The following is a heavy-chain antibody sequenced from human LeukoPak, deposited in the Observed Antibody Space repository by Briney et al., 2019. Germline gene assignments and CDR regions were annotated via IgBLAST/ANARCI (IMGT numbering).Heavy chain of an antibody. Sequence: ASVEVSCKASGYTFTSYDINWVRQATGQGLEWMGWMNPNSGNTGYAQKFQGRVTMTRNTSISTAYMELSSLRSEDAAVYYCARLHYDFWSGYYFDYWGQGTLVTVSS. V-gene: IGHV1-8*01. J-gene: IGHJ4*02. CDR3: ARLHYDFWSGYYFDY. CDR2: MNPNSGNT. CDR1: GYTFTSYD. D-gene: IGHD3-3*01.